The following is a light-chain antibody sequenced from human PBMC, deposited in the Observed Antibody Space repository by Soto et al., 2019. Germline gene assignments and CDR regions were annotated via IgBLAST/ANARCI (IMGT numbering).Light chain of an antibody. CDR2: GAS. Sequence: VLTQSPATLSLSPGETATLSCRSSQSISTYSAWYQQKPGQAPRLLIYGASNRASGVPARFSGSGSGTDFTLTISTLEPEDFALYYCQQYGSSRTFGQGTKVDI. CDR1: QSISTY. CDR3: QQYGSSRT. V-gene: IGKV3-20*01. J-gene: IGKJ1*01.